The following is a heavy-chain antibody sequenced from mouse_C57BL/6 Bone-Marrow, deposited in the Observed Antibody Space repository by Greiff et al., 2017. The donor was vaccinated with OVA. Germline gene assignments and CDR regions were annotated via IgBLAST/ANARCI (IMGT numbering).Heavy chain of an antibody. Sequence: EVKVKESGGGLVKPGGSLKLSCAASGFTFSSYAMSWVRQTPEKRLEWVANISDGGSYHYYTDNVKGRFTISSDNAKNNLYLQMGHLQSEDTAMYYCARDKGAYYSNYVAMDYWGQGTSVTVSS. D-gene: IGHD2-5*01. CDR2: ISDGGSYH. CDR3: ARDKGAYYSNYVAMDY. J-gene: IGHJ4*01. CDR1: GFTFSSYA. V-gene: IGHV5-4*01.